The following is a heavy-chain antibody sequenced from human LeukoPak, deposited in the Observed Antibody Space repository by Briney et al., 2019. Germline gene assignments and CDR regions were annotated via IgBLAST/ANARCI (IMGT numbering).Heavy chain of an antibody. J-gene: IGHJ6*02. Sequence: PGRSLRLSCAASGFTFDDYAMYWVRQAPGKGLEWVSGISWNSGIINYAGSVKGRFSISRNNTKNSQYLQMNSLRPEDTALYYCVKGGGSGSSYFYGTDVWGQGTTVTVSS. CDR1: GFTFDDYA. D-gene: IGHD3-10*01. V-gene: IGHV3-9*01. CDR2: ISWNSGII. CDR3: VKGGGSGSSYFYGTDV.